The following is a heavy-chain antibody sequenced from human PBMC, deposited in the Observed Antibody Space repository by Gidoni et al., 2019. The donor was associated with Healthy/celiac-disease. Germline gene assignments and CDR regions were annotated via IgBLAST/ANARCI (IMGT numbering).Heavy chain of an antibody. D-gene: IGHD6-13*01. J-gene: IGHJ4*02. CDR3: ARALRSSRQAYYFDY. V-gene: IGHV3-21*01. CDR2: ISISSSYI. CDR1: GCTFSSYS. Sequence: EVQLVESGGGLVKPGGSLRLSCAASGCTFSSYSMNWVRQAAGKGLEWVSAISISSSYIYYADSVKGRFTIARDNSNNSRYLQMTSLRAEDTVVYYCARALRSSRQAYYFDYWGQGTLVTVSS.